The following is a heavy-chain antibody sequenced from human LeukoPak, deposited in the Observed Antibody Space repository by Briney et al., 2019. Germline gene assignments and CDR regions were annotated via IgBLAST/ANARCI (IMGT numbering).Heavy chain of an antibody. CDR1: GFTFSSYA. V-gene: IGHV3-23*01. Sequence: PGGSLRLSCATSGFTFSSYAMSWVRQAPGKGLEWVSGISNTGGTTYYADSVKGRFTISRDNSKNTLYLQMNSLRAEDTAVYYCAKTLDTYYDFWSGYYSTDFDYWGQGTLVTVSS. J-gene: IGHJ4*02. CDR3: AKTLDTYYDFWSGYYSTDFDY. D-gene: IGHD3-3*01. CDR2: ISNTGGTT.